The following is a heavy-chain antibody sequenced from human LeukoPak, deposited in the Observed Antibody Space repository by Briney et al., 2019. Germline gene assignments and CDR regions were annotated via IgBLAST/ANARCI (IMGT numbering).Heavy chain of an antibody. CDR2: INHSGST. CDR3: ARVQIMAKYYYDSSGYKSHDP. V-gene: IGHV4-34*01. J-gene: IGHJ5*02. D-gene: IGHD3-22*01. Sequence: SETLSLTCAVYGGSFSGYYWSWIRQPPGKGLEWIGEINHSGSTNYNSSLKSRVTISVDTSKNQFSLKLSSVTAADTAVYYCARVQIMAKYYYDSSGYKSHDPWGQGTLVTVSS. CDR1: GGSFSGYY.